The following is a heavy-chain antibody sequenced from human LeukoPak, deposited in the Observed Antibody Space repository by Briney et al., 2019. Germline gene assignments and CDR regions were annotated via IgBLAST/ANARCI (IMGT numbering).Heavy chain of an antibody. CDR1: GYTFTSYG. CDR2: ISAYNGNT. Sequence: ASVKVSCKASGYTFTSYGISWVRQAPGQGLEWMGLISAYNGNTNYAQKLQGRVTMTTDTSTSTAYMELRSLRSDDTAVYYCARDSGSSSWGYYYYYMDVWGKGTTVTVSS. D-gene: IGHD6-13*01. CDR3: ARDSGSSSWGYYYYYMDV. J-gene: IGHJ6*03. V-gene: IGHV1-18*01.